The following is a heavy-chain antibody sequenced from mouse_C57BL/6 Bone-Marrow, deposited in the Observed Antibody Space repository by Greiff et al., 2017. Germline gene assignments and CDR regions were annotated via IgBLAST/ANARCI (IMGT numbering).Heavy chain of an antibody. V-gene: IGHV1-82*01. D-gene: IGHD2-2*01. Sequence: QVQLQQSGPELVKPGASVKISCKASGYAFSSSWMNWVKQRPGKGLEWIGRIYPGDGGTNYNGKFKGKATLTADKSSSTAYMQLSNLTSEDSAVYVGSKEDTKVTTNSYARWGQGTTLTVSS. CDR2: IYPGDGGT. CDR1: GYAFSSSW. J-gene: IGHJ2*01. CDR3: SKEDTKVTTNSYAR.